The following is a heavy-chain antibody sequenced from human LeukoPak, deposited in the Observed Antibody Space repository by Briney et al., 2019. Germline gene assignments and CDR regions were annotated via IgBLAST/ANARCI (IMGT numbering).Heavy chain of an antibody. CDR3: AKEDGYSYGFLAY. CDR1: GFTFSTYA. Sequence: GGSLRLSWAASGFTFSTYAVNWVRQAPGKGLEWVSAITGSGGATYYADSVKGRFTISRDNSKNTLYLQMSSLRVEDTAVYYCAKEDGYSYGFLAYWGQGTLVTVSS. D-gene: IGHD5-18*01. J-gene: IGHJ4*02. CDR2: ITGSGGAT. V-gene: IGHV3-23*01.